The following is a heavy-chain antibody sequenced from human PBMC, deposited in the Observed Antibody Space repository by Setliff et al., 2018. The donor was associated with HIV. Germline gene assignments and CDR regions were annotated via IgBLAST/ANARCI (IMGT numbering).Heavy chain of an antibody. J-gene: IGHJ1*01. CDR1: GGSMSGYY. CDR3: ARSGSYVGPIQH. V-gene: IGHV4-59*08. D-gene: IGHD3-10*02. Sequence: PSETLSLTCSVSGGSMSGYYWSWIRQPPGNGLEYIGDVYFSGTANYNSSLKSRVTISIDTSRSHFSLRLTSVTAADTAVYYCARSGSYVGPIQHWGQGTLVTVSS. CDR2: VYFSGTA.